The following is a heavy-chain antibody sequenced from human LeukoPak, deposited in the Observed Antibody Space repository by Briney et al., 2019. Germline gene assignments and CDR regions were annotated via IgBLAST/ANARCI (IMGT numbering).Heavy chain of an antibody. CDR3: ARGAVAASYYFDS. CDR1: GFVFSNYW. J-gene: IGHJ4*02. CDR2: IHSDGTIT. V-gene: IGHV3-74*01. Sequence: PGGSLRLSCAASGFVFSNYWMHWVRQASGKGLVWVSRIHSDGTITNYADAVKGRLTISRDNAKNTLYLQVSSLTAEDTAIYYCARGAVAASYYFDSWGQGTLVTVSS. D-gene: IGHD6-19*01.